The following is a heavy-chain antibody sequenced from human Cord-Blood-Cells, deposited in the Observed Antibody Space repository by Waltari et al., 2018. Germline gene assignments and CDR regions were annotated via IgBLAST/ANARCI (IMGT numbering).Heavy chain of an antibody. V-gene: IGHV3-48*03. CDR2: ISSSGSTI. Sequence: EVQLVESGGGLVQPGGSLRRSCAASGFTFSSYEMNWVRQAPGKGLEWVSYISSSGSTIYYADSVKGRFTISRDNAKNSLYLQMNSLRAEDTAVYYCARESAGEGAFDIWGQGTMVTVSS. CDR1: GFTFSSYE. D-gene: IGHD7-27*01. CDR3: ARESAGEGAFDI. J-gene: IGHJ3*02.